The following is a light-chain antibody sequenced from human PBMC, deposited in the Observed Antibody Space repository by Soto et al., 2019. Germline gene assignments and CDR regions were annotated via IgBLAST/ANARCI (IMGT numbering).Light chain of an antibody. CDR2: GAS. V-gene: IGKV3-20*01. Sequence: EIVLTQSPGTLSLSPGERATLSCRASQSVSSYLAWYQQKPGQAPRLLIYGASSRATGITDRFSGSGSGTDFTLTISRLEPEEFTVESCQQYGISPNTCGQGTKLEIK. J-gene: IGKJ2*01. CDR1: QSVSSY. CDR3: QQYGISPNT.